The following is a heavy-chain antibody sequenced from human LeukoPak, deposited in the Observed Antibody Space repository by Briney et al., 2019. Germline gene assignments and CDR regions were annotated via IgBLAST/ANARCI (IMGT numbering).Heavy chain of an antibody. D-gene: IGHD6-19*01. CDR1: GFTVSGNY. V-gene: IGHV3-53*01. Sequence: GGSLRLSCAASGFTVSGNYMSWVRQAPGKGLEWVSVIYSGGSTYYADSVKGRFTISRDNSKNTLYLQMNSLRAEDTAVYYCAICAGYSSGWYYFDYWGQGTLVTVSS. J-gene: IGHJ4*02. CDR2: IYSGGST. CDR3: AICAGYSSGWYYFDY.